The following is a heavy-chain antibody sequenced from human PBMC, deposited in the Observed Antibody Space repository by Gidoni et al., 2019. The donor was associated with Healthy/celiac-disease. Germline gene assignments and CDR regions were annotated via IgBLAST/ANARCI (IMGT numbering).Heavy chain of an antibody. CDR1: GGSFSGYY. CDR3: ASTYSSSSNRPFDY. V-gene: IGHV4-34*01. CDR2: INHSGST. J-gene: IGHJ4*02. D-gene: IGHD6-6*01. Sequence: QVQLQQWGAGLLKPAETLSLTCAVYGGSFSGYYWSWIRQPPGKGLELIGEINHSGSTNYNPSLKSRVTISVDTSKNQFSLKLSSVTAADTAVYYCASTYSSSSNRPFDYWGQGTLVTVSS.